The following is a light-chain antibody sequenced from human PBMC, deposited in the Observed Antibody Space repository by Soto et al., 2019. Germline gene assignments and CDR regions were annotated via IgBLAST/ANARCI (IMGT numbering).Light chain of an antibody. CDR3: PQYGSSPKT. V-gene: IGKV3-20*01. Sequence: EIVLTQSPGTLSLSPGERATLSCRASQSVSSSYLAWYQQKTGQAPRLLIYGASSRATGIPDRFSGSGSGTDFTLTISRLEPEDFAVYYCPQYGSSPKTFGQGTQVEIK. CDR2: GAS. J-gene: IGKJ1*01. CDR1: QSVSSSY.